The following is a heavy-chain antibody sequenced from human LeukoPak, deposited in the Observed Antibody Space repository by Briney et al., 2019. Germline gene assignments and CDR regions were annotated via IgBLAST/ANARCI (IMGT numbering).Heavy chain of an antibody. CDR2: IYTSGST. CDR1: GGSISSYY. D-gene: IGHD6-13*01. CDR3: ARVIAAAGEYYFDY. J-gene: IGHJ4*02. V-gene: IGHV4-4*07. Sequence: PSETLSLTCTVSGGSISSYYWSWIRQPHRKGLEWIGRIYTSGSTNYNPSLKSPVTMSVDTSKNQFSLKLSSVTAADTAVYYCARVIAAAGEYYFDYWGQGTLVTVSS.